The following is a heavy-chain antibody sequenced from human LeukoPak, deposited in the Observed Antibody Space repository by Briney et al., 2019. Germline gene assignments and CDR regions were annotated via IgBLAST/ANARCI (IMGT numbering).Heavy chain of an antibody. Sequence: PGGSLRLSCAASGFTFSSYEMNWVRQAPGKGLEWVSGINWNGGSTGYADSVKGRFTISRDNAKNTLYLQMNSLRAEDTAVYYCARVPAPPFMVRGVIWDYYYYYMDVWGKGTTVTISS. J-gene: IGHJ6*03. CDR1: GFTFSSYE. CDR2: INWNGGST. D-gene: IGHD3-10*01. V-gene: IGHV3-20*04. CDR3: ARVPAPPFMVRGVIWDYYYYYMDV.